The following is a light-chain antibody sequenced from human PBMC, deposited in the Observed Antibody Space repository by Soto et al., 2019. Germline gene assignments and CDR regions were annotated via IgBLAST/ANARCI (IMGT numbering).Light chain of an antibody. V-gene: IGKV3-11*01. Sequence: EIVLTQSPATLSLSPGERATLSCRASQSVSSYLAWYQQKPGQAPRLLIYDASNRATGIPARFSGSGSGTEFTLTISILEPDDFAVYYCQQRSNWLTFGGGTKVEIK. J-gene: IGKJ4*01. CDR2: DAS. CDR1: QSVSSY. CDR3: QQRSNWLT.